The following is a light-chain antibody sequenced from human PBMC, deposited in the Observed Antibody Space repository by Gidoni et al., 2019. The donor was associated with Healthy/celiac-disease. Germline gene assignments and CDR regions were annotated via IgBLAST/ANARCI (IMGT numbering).Light chain of an antibody. V-gene: IGLV1-44*01. CDR3: AAWDDSLNGYVV. J-gene: IGLJ2*01. CDR2: SNN. CDR1: SPNIGSNT. Sequence: QSVLTQPPSASGTPGPRVTISCSGSSPNIGSNTVNWYQQLPGTAPKLLIYSNNQRPSGVPDRCSGSKSGTSASLAISGLQSEDEADYYCAAWDDSLNGYVVFGGGTKLTVL.